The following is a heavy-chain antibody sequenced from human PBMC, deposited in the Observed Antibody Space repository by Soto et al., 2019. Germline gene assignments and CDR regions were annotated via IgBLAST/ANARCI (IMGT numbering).Heavy chain of an antibody. V-gene: IGHV5-51*01. J-gene: IGHJ6*02. CDR3: ARPANYYDSSGHGMDV. CDR1: GYSFTSYW. CDR2: IYPGDSDT. D-gene: IGHD3-22*01. Sequence: GESLKISCKGSGYSFTSYWIGWVRQRPGKGLEWMGIIYPGDSDTRYSPSFQGQVTISADKSISTAYLQWSSLKASDTAMYYCARPANYYDSSGHGMDVWGQGTTVTV.